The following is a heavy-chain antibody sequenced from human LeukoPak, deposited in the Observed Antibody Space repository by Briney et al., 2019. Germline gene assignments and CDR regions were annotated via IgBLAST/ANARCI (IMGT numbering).Heavy chain of an antibody. CDR3: ARKSIVTAGRKPYDY. V-gene: IGHV4-34*01. J-gene: IGHJ4*02. CDR1: GGSFSGYY. Sequence: SETLSLTCAVFGGSFSGYYWSWTRQSPGKGLEWIGEIDHSGRTNSKSSLKSRVTLSVDTSKNQFSLRLSSVTAADTAVYYCARKSIVTAGRKPYDYWDQGTLVTVSS. CDR2: IDHSGRT. D-gene: IGHD6-13*01.